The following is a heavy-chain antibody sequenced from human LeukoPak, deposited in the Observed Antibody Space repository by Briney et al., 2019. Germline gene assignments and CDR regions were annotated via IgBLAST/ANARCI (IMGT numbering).Heavy chain of an antibody. J-gene: IGHJ6*02. CDR1: GFPFDDYP. Sequence: SLRLSCAASGFPFDDYPMHWVRQAPGKGLEWVSSISWYSGNIGYADSVKGRFSISRDNAKNTLYLQMNSLRTDDTALYFCAREVWRRVFYYGMDVWGQGTTVAVSS. CDR3: AREVWRRVFYYGMDV. V-gene: IGHV3-9*01. D-gene: IGHD2-21*01. CDR2: ISWYSGNI.